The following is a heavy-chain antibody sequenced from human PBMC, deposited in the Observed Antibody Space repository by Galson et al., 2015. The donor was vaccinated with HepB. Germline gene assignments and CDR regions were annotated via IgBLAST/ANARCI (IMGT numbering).Heavy chain of an antibody. CDR2: ISGSGGRT. J-gene: IGHJ1*01. Sequence: SLRLSCAASGFTFNSYAMNWVRQAPGKGLEWVSAISGSGGRTYYVDSVRGRFTISRDNSNHTLYLQMNSLRVEDTAVYYCAKGAVVAPAASAEYFHHWGQGTLVTVSS. CDR3: AKGAVVAPAASAEYFHH. CDR1: GFTFNSYA. D-gene: IGHD2-2*01. V-gene: IGHV3-23*01.